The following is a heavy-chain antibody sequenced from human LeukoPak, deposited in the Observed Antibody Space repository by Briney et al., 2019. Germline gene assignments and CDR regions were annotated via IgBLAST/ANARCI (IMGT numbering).Heavy chain of an antibody. CDR2: IDSSGNT. Sequence: SETLPLTCTVSGGSISYYYWSWIRQAAGKGLAWIGRIDSSGNTNYNPSFKSRVTMSVDTSKNQLYLRLSSVTAADTAVYYCARDAGWNVDYWGQGTLVTVSS. D-gene: IGHD1-1*01. J-gene: IGHJ4*02. CDR1: GGSISYYY. V-gene: IGHV4-4*07. CDR3: ARDAGWNVDY.